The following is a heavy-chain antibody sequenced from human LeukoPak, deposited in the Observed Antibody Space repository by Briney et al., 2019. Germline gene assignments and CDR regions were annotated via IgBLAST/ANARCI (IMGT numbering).Heavy chain of an antibody. CDR2: IKQDGSEK. J-gene: IGHJ6*02. CDR3: VREARSRSGMDV. CDR1: GFTFSSYA. Sequence: GGSLRLSCAASGFTFSSYAMSWVRRAPGKGLEWVANIKQDGSEKYYVDSVKGRFTISRDNAKNSLYLQMNSLRAEDTAVYYCVREARSRSGMDVWGQGTTVTVSS. V-gene: IGHV3-7*01.